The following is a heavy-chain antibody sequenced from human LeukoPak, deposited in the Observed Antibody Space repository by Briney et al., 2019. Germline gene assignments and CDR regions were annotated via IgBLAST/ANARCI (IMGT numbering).Heavy chain of an antibody. V-gene: IGHV4-30-4*07. Sequence: PSQTLSLTCAVSGGSISSGTYSWSWIRQPPGKGLEWIGYIYYSGTTYYNPSLKSRVTISVDKSKNQFSLKLSSVTAADTAIYYCARGSIAMAGTPTPFDIWGQGTMVTVSS. CDR2: IYYSGTT. J-gene: IGHJ3*02. D-gene: IGHD6-19*01. CDR1: GGSISSGTYS. CDR3: ARGSIAMAGTPTPFDI.